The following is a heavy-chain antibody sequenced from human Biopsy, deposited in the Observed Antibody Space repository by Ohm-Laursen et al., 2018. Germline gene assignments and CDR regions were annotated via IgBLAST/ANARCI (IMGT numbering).Heavy chain of an antibody. J-gene: IGHJ4*02. CDR3: ARDPLNGHKHFDY. Sequence: VASVKVSCKASSYTFTDYNIHWMRQAPGQGLEWLGYINCKTGATNYAQKFQGTVTMTRDTSISTACLALGSLRSADTAIYYCARDPLNGHKHFDYWGQGSLVTVSS. D-gene: IGHD2-8*01. CDR1: SYTFTDYN. V-gene: IGHV1-2*02. CDR2: INCKTGAT.